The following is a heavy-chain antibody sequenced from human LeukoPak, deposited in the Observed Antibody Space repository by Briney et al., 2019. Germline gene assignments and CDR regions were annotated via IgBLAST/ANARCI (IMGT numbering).Heavy chain of an antibody. CDR3: AREYTDYYYYMDV. CDR1: GGTFSSYA. CDR2: IIPIFGTA. J-gene: IGHJ6*03. Sequence: GASVTVSCKASGGTFSSYAISWVRQAPGQGLEWMGGIIPIFGTANYAQQFQGRVTITTDESTSTAYMELSSLRSEDTAVYYCAREYTDYYYYMDVWGKGTTVTVSS. D-gene: IGHD5-18*01. V-gene: IGHV1-69*05.